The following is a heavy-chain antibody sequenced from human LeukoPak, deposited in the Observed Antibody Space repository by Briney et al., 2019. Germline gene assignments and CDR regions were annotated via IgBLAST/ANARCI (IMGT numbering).Heavy chain of an antibody. V-gene: IGHV3-23*01. CDR3: AKDRDIVATITGY. Sequence: GGSLRLSCAASGFTFSIYGMGWVRQAPGKGVEWVSAISGSGGSTYYADSVKGRFTISRDNSKNTLYLQMNSLRAEDTAVYYCAKDRDIVATITGYWGQGTLVTVSS. CDR1: GFTFSIYG. CDR2: ISGSGGST. J-gene: IGHJ4*02. D-gene: IGHD5-12*01.